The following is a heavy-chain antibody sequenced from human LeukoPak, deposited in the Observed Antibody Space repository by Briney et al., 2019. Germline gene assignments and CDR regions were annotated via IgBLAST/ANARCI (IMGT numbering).Heavy chain of an antibody. CDR3: ARAGPPAFDP. Sequence: GGSLRLSCAASGFTFTNFEMNWVRQGPGKGLEWVSYISYSGSTTSYADSVKGRFTISRDNAKNSLYLQMNSLRAEDTAVYYCARAGPPAFDPWGQGTLVTVSS. CDR1: GFTFTNFE. J-gene: IGHJ5*02. CDR2: ISYSGSTT. V-gene: IGHV3-48*03.